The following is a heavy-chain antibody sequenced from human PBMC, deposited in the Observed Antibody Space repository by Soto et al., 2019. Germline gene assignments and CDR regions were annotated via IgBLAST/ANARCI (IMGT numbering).Heavy chain of an antibody. V-gene: IGHV3-30*18. CDR1: GFTFSSYG. CDR2: ISYDGSNK. D-gene: IGHD2-8*01. CDR3: AKSTLLMVYQDYFDY. Sequence: GGSLRLSCVASGFTFSSYGMHWVRQAPGKGLEWVAVISYDGSNKYYADSVKGRFTISRDNSKNTLYLQMNSLRAEDTAVYYCAKSTLLMVYQDYFDYWGQGTLVTVSS. J-gene: IGHJ4*02.